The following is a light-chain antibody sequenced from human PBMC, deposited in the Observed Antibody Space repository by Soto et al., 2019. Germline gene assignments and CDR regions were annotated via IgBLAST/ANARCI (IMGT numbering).Light chain of an antibody. CDR1: QSVSTNQ. V-gene: IGKV3D-20*02. CDR3: QQRSNWPIT. J-gene: IGKJ5*01. Sequence: EIVLTQSPGTLSLSPGERATLSCRASQSVSTNQLAWYQQKPGQAPRLLIYDASNRATGIPARFSGSGSGTDFTLTISSLEPEDFAVYYCQQRSNWPITFGQGTRLEI. CDR2: DAS.